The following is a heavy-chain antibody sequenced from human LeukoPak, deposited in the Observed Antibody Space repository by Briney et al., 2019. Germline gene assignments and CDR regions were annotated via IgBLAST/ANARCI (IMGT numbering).Heavy chain of an antibody. V-gene: IGHV3-15*07. J-gene: IGHJ1*01. CDR2: IKSKTDGGTT. Sequence: GGSLRLSCTASGFTFSGYSMNWIRQAPGKGLEWVGRIKSKTDGGTTDYAAPVKGRFTISRDDSKNTLYLQMNSLKTEDTAVYYCTTGYYYDSSGYYQYWGQGTLVTVSS. CDR3: TTGYYYDSSGYYQY. CDR1: GFTFSGYS. D-gene: IGHD3-22*01.